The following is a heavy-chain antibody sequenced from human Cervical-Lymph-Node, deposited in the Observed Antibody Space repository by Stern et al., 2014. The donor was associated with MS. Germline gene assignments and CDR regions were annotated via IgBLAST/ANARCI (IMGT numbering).Heavy chain of an antibody. CDR2: IIPILGIA. V-gene: IGHV1-69*09. CDR3: ARESTGDAFDI. Sequence: VQLVESGAEVKKPGSSVKVSCKASGGTFSSYTISWVRQAPGQGLEWMGRIIPILGIANYAQKFQGRVTITADKSTSTAYMELSSLRSEDTAVYYCARESTGDAFDIWGQGTMVTVSS. J-gene: IGHJ3*02. CDR1: GGTFSSYT. D-gene: IGHD3-16*01.